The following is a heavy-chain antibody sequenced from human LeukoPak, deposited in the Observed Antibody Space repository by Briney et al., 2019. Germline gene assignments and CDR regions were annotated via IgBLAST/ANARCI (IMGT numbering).Heavy chain of an antibody. CDR3: VRDNDSSGNYYSY. CDR2: INGDGTST. CDR1: GFTFSSYW. D-gene: IGHD3-22*01. Sequence: GGSLKLSCAASGFTFSSYWMHWVRQAPGKGLVWVSRINGDGTSTSYPDSVKGRFTISRDNAKNMLYLQMNSLRAEDTAVYYCVRDNDSSGNYYSYWGQGTLVTVSS. V-gene: IGHV3-74*01. J-gene: IGHJ4*02.